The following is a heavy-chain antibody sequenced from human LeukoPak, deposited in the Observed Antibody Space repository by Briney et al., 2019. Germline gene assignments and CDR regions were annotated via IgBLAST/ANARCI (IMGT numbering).Heavy chain of an antibody. J-gene: IGHJ4*02. CDR1: GGSISSSSYY. V-gene: IGHV4-39*07. D-gene: IGHD6-19*01. CDR3: ASLSGWYRDY. Sequence: SETLSLTCTVSGGSISSSSYYWGWIRQPPGKGLEWIGCIYYSGSTYYNPSLKSRVTISVDTSKNQFSLKLSSVTAADTAVYYCASLSGWYRDYWGQGTLVTVSS. CDR2: IYYSGST.